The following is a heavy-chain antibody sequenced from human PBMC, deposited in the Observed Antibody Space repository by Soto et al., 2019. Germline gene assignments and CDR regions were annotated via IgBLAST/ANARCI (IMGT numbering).Heavy chain of an antibody. CDR1: GFTCISYA. Sequence: LRLSCAASGFTCISYAMSWVRQAPGKGLEWVSAISGSGGSTYYADSVKGRFTISRDNSKNTLYLQMNSLRAEDTAVYYCAKVKGVSFWSCSRVGYRGQGTLVTVSS. V-gene: IGHV3-23*01. D-gene: IGHD3-3*01. CDR2: ISGSGGST. CDR3: AKVKGVSFWSCSRVGY. J-gene: IGHJ4*02.